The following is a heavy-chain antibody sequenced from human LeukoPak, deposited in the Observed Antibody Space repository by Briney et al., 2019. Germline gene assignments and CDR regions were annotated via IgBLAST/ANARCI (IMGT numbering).Heavy chain of an antibody. D-gene: IGHD3-10*01. V-gene: IGHV4-61*02. Sequence: KSSETLSLTCTVSGESISSGSHYWSWIRQPAGKGLEWIGRISTGGSTNYHSSLIGRLTMSVDPSRNQFSLRLRSVSAADTAVYYCAGREGEWLDYWGQGIPVTVSS. CDR3: AGREGEWLDY. CDR2: ISTGGST. J-gene: IGHJ4*02. CDR1: GESISSGSHY.